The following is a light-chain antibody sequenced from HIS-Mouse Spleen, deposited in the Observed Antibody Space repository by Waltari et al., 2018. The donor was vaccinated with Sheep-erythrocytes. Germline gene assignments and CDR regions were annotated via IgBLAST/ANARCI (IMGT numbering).Light chain of an antibody. Sequence: QSALPQPPSASGSPGQSVTISCTVTTSDVVGYNYFPWYQQHPGKAPKLMIYEVSKRPSGVPDRFSGSKSGNTASLIVSGLQAEDEADYYCSSYAGSNNWVFGGGTKLTVL. V-gene: IGLV2-8*01. J-gene: IGLJ3*02. CDR2: EVS. CDR1: TSDVVGYNY. CDR3: SSYAGSNNWV.